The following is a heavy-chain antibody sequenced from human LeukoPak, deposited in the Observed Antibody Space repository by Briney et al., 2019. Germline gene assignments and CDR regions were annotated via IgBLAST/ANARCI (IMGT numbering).Heavy chain of an antibody. J-gene: IGHJ6*03. Sequence: SGWALRLSCAASGFTFSSYGMHWVRQAPGKGLEWVAVIWYDGSNKYYADSVKGRFTISRDNSKNTLYLQMNSLRAEDTAVYYCARRGEYSSSSGVYYYYYMDVWGKGTTVTVSS. D-gene: IGHD6-6*01. CDR1: GFTFSSYG. CDR2: IWYDGSNK. CDR3: ARRGEYSSSSGVYYYYYMDV. V-gene: IGHV3-33*01.